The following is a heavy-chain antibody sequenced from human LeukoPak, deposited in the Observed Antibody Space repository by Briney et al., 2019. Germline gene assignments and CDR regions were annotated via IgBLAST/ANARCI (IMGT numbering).Heavy chain of an antibody. CDR3: ARGLGSYDSSELTWPVISF. J-gene: IGHJ4*02. CDR2: MNPNSGDT. D-gene: IGHD3-22*01. CDR1: GYTFTNYE. Sequence: ASVKVSCKASGYTFTNYEINWVRQATGHGLEWIGWMNPNSGDTAYAQKFQGRITMTRSTSITTAYMELSGLRSEDTAVYYCARGLGSYDSSELTWPVISFWGQGTQVTVSS. V-gene: IGHV1-8*01.